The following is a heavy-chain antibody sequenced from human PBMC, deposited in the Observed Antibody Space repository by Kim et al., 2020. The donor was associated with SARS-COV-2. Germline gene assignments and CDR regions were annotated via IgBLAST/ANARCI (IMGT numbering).Heavy chain of an antibody. J-gene: IGHJ2*01. D-gene: IGHD6-13*01. V-gene: IGHV3-23*01. Sequence: GGSLRLSYAASGFTFSSYAMSWVRQAPGKGLEWVSAISGSGGSTYYADSVKGRFTISRDNSKNTLYLQMNSLRAEDTAVYYCAKDRRGSSIHWYFDLWGRGTLVTVSS. CDR3: AKDRRGSSIHWYFDL. CDR2: ISGSGGST. CDR1: GFTFSSYA.